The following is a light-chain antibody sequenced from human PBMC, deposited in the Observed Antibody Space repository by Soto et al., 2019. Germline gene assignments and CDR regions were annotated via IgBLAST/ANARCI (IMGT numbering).Light chain of an antibody. V-gene: IGKV1-39*01. CDR2: DAS. J-gene: IGKJ1*01. CDR3: QQTYSTPPWT. CDR1: QGIGTY. Sequence: DIHLTQSPSSLSASVGDRVTISCRATQGIGTYLTWYQQKPGRAPNLLIYDASTLQTGAPSRFSGRASATDFTLTISSLQPGDVGTYFCQQTYSTPPWTFGQGTRVEI.